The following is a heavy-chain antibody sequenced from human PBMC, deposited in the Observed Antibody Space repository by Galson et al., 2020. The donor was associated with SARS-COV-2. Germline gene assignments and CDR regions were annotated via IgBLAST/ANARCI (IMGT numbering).Heavy chain of an antibody. CDR2: ISSSGSTI. CDR1: GFTFSDYY. Sequence: GGPLRLSCAASGFTFSDYYMSWIRQAPGKGLEWVSYISSSGSTIYYADSVKGRFTISRDNAKNSLYLQMNSLRAEDTAVYYCARGGKVIRFLEWPIYNFDYWGQGTLVTVSS. V-gene: IGHV3-11*01. J-gene: IGHJ4*02. D-gene: IGHD3-3*01. CDR3: ARGGKVIRFLEWPIYNFDY.